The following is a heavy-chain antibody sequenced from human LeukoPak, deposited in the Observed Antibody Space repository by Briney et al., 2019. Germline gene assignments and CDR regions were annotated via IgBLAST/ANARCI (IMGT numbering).Heavy chain of an antibody. Sequence: GGSLRLSCAASGFTFSSYGMSWVRQAPGKGLEWVSYISSSSSTIYYADSVKGRFTISRDNSKNTLYPQMNSLRAEDTAVYYCARTGYCSSTSCSAGFDPWGQGTLVTVSS. CDR2: ISSSSSTI. CDR3: ARTGYCSSTSCSAGFDP. J-gene: IGHJ5*02. V-gene: IGHV3-48*01. CDR1: GFTFSSYG. D-gene: IGHD2-2*01.